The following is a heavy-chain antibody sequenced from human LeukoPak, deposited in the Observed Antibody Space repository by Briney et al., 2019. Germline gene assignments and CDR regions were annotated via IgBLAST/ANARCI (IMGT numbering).Heavy chain of an antibody. CDR2: INHSGST. V-gene: IGHV4-34*01. Sequence: SETLSLTCAVYGGSFSGYYWSWIRQPPGKGLEWIGEINHSGSTNYNPSLKSRVTISVDTSKNQFSLKLSSVTAADTAVYYYARGWRFFGVVTTSQSWFDPWGQGTLVTVSS. CDR1: GGSFSGYY. D-gene: IGHD3-3*01. CDR3: ARGWRFFGVVTTSQSWFDP. J-gene: IGHJ5*02.